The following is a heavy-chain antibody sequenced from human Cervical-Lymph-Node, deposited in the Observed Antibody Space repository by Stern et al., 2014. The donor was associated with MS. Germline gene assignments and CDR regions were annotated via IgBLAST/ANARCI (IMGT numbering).Heavy chain of an antibody. D-gene: IGHD1-1*01. Sequence: VQLVESGAEVKKPGSSVRVSCRASGDTFSSNAFSWVRQAPGQGLEWMGGIVPIHGTPSYAHKFQGRVTITVDKSTRTAYMELSTLRSEDTAMYYCARLAFTTSWDYWGQGTLVTVSS. CDR2: IVPIHGTP. J-gene: IGHJ4*02. CDR3: ARLAFTTSWDY. V-gene: IGHV1-69*06. CDR1: GDTFSSNA.